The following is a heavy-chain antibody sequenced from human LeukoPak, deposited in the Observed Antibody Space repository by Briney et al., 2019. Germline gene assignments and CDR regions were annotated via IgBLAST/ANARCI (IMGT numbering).Heavy chain of an antibody. V-gene: IGHV3-66*02. J-gene: IGHJ6*03. Sequence: GGSLRLSCAASGFSVSLNYMTWVRQARGKGVVWVSVIYCGGRTYYADSVKGRFTISRDNSENTLFLQMNSLRAEDTAVYYCARDPGIAARGGLYMDVWGKGTTVTVSS. D-gene: IGHD6-13*01. CDR2: IYCGGRT. CDR1: GFSVSLNY. CDR3: ARDPGIAARGGLYMDV.